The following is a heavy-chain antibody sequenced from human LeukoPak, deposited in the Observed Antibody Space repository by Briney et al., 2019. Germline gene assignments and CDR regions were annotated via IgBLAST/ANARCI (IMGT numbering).Heavy chain of an antibody. CDR3: AREGARDAFDI. V-gene: IGHV4-4*08. CDR2: IYTSGST. CDR1: GGSFSGYY. D-gene: IGHD4/OR15-4a*01. J-gene: IGHJ3*02. Sequence: SETLSLTCAVYGGSFSGYYWSWIRQPPGKGLEWSGRIYTSGSTNYNPSLKSRVTISVDTSKNQLSLKLSSVTAADTAVYYCAREGARDAFDIWGRGTMVTVSS.